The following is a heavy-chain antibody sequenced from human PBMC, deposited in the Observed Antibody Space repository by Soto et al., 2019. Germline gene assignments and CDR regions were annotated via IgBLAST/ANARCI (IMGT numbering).Heavy chain of an antibody. Sequence: QFQLVQSGAEVKKPGASVKVSCKASGYNFTRFGISWVRQAPGNGLEWMGWMGAHSGHTRQAQKFQGRLTMTTDASMNTAYVALRSLTSDDTALSSWGREGQQLAQEDYYQSNGMDVWGQGTTVIVSS. CDR2: MGAHSGHT. D-gene: IGHD6-13*01. CDR3: GREGQQLAQEDYYQSNGMDV. J-gene: IGHJ6*02. V-gene: IGHV1-18*01. CDR1: GYNFTRFG.